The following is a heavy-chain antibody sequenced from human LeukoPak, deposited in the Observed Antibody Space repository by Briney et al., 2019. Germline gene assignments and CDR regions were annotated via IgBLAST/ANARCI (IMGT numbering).Heavy chain of an antibody. V-gene: IGHV1-2*02. J-gene: IGHJ6*03. CDR2: INPNSGGT. CDR3: ARGPIAAAGPDYYYYYMDV. CDR1: GYTFTGYY. Sequence: ASVKVSCKASGYTFTGYYMHWVRQAPGQGLEWMGWINPNSGGTNYAQKFQGRVTMTRDTSISTAYMELSRLRSDDTAVYYCARGPIAAAGPDYYYYYMDVWGKGTTVTVSS. D-gene: IGHD6-13*01.